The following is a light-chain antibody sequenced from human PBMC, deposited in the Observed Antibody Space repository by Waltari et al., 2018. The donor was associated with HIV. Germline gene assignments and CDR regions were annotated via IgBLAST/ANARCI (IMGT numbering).Light chain of an antibody. CDR1: SSDVGGSNY. CDR2: EVS. CDR3: SSYTSSSTLDVV. V-gene: IGLV2-14*01. J-gene: IGLJ2*01. Sequence: QSALTQPASVSGSPGQSITISCTGTSSDVGGSNYVPWYQQHPGKAPKLMIYEVSNRPSGVSNRFSGSKSGNTASLTISGLQAEDEADYYCSSYTSSSTLDVVFGGGTKLTVL.